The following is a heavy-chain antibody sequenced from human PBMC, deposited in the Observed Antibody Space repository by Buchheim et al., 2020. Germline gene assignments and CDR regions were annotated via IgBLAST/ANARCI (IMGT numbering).Heavy chain of an antibody. CDR1: GFTFSSYA. CDR3: AKWDYDILTGYSSPLDY. V-gene: IGHV3-23*01. CDR2: ISGSGGST. Sequence: EVQLLESGGGLVQPGGSLRLSCAASGFTFSSYAMSWVRQAPGKGLGWVSAISGSGGSTYYADSVKGRFTISRDNSKNTLYMQMNSLRAEDTAVYYCAKWDYDILTGYSSPLDYWGQGTL. J-gene: IGHJ4*02. D-gene: IGHD3-9*01.